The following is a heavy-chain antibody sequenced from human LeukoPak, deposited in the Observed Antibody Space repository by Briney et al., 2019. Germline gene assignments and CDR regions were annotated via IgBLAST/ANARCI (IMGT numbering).Heavy chain of an antibody. CDR3: ARGAVYYYDSSGYYYGGYYFDY. V-gene: IGHV4-30-4*08. Sequence: PSETLSLTCTVSGGSINNYYWSWIRQPPGKGLEWIGYIYYSGSTYYNPSLKSRVTISVDTSKNQFSLKLSSVTAVDTAVYYCARGAVYYYDSSGYYYGGYYFDYWGQGTLVTVSS. J-gene: IGHJ4*02. CDR2: IYYSGST. D-gene: IGHD3-22*01. CDR1: GGSINNYY.